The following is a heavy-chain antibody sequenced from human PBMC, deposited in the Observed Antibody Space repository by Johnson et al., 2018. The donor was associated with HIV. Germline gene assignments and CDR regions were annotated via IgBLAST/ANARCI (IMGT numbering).Heavy chain of an antibody. CDR1: GFTFDDYG. J-gene: IGHJ3*02. CDR2: INWNGGST. Sequence: EVQLVESGGGVVRPGGSLRLSCAASGFTFDDYGMSWVRQTPGKGLEWVSGINWNGGSTGYADSVKDRFTISRDNAKNSLQLQMNSLRAEDTAVYYCARFGDMATSFHGFDIWGHGTMVTVSS. D-gene: IGHD5-24*01. V-gene: IGHV3-20*04. CDR3: ARFGDMATSFHGFDI.